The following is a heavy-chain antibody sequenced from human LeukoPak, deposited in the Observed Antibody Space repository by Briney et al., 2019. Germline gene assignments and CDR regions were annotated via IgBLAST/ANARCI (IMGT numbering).Heavy chain of an antibody. V-gene: IGHV3-23*01. CDR1: GFPFSTND. D-gene: IGHD1-1*01. Sequence: GGSLRLSCAASGFPFSTNDMSWVRQAPGKGLEWVSAISGSASGGTTYEDSVKGRFTISRDNSKGTLYLQMNSLRAEDTAVYYCAKVKSHWYFDNWGRGTLVTVSS. CDR3: AKVKSHWYFDN. CDR2: ISGSASGGT. J-gene: IGHJ4*02.